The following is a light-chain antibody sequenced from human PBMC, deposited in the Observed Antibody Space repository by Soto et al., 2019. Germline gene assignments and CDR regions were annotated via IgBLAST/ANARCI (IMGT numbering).Light chain of an antibody. CDR2: EGS. CDR3: CSFAGTGTQDV. V-gene: IGLV2-23*01. J-gene: IGLJ1*01. CDR1: SYNIGSYNL. Sequence: QSALTQPASVSGSLGQSITISCIGTSYNIGSYNLVSWYQHKPGKTPKIIIFEGSKRSSGVSNRFSGSRSGNTASLTISGLQAEDEADYYCCSFAGTGTQDVVGTGTKLAVL.